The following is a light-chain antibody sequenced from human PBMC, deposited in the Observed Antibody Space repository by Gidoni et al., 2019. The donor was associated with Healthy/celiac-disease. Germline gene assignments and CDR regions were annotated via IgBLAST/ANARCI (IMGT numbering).Light chain of an antibody. CDR2: QDS. CDR1: KLGDKY. CDR3: QAWDSSTVV. Sequence: SYELTQQHSVSVSPGQTASITCSGDKLGDKYACWYQQTPGQSPVLVIYQDSKRPSGIPERFSGSNSGNTATLTISGTQAMDEADYYCQAWDSSTVVFGGGTKLTVL. J-gene: IGLJ2*01. V-gene: IGLV3-1*01.